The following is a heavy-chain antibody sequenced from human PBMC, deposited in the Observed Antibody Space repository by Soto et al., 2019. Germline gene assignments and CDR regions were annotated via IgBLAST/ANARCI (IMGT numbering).Heavy chain of an antibody. CDR1: GGSISSSSYY. J-gene: IGHJ2*01. V-gene: IGHV4-39*01. D-gene: IGHD4-17*01. CDR3: ASTTVTTPYWYFDL. Sequence: SETLSLTCTVSGGSISSSSYYWGWIRQPPGKGLEWIGSIYYSGSTYYNPSLKSRVTISVDTSKNQFSLKLSSVTAADTAVYYCASTTVTTPYWYFDLWGRGTLVTVS. CDR2: IYYSGST.